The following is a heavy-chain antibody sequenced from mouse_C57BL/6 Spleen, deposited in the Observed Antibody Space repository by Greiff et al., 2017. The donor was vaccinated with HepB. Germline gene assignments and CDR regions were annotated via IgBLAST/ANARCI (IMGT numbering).Heavy chain of an antibody. Sequence: QVQLQQSGAELVRPGTSVKVSCKASGYAFTNYLIEWVKQRPGQGLEWIGVINPGSGGTNYNEKFKGKATLTADKSSSTAYMQLSSLTSEDSAVYFCARLDSNYDFDYWGQGTTLTVSS. D-gene: IGHD2-5*01. V-gene: IGHV1-54*01. CDR3: ARLDSNYDFDY. CDR1: GYAFTNYL. J-gene: IGHJ2*01. CDR2: INPGSGGT.